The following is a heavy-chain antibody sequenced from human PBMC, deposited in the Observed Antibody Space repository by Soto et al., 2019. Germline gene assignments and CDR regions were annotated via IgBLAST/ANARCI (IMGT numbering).Heavy chain of an antibody. Sequence: QVRLVQSEAEVKKPGSSVKVSCKASGGTFSNYAITWVRQAPGQGLEWMGVIILPFGTPNYAQTFQGRATITADESISTAYMELGGLGSEDTAVYSCGRGPDTEAYFDYWGRGTLVTSPQ. J-gene: IGHJ4*02. CDR2: IILPFGTP. CDR3: GRGPDTEAYFDY. CDR1: GGTFSNYA. V-gene: IGHV1-69*12.